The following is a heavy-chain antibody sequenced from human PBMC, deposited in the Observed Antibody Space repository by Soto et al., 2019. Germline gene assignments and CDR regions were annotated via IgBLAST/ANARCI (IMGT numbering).Heavy chain of an antibody. V-gene: IGHV4-31*03. CDR1: GGSVSSNIYY. CDR3: ARDRLGDFWSGYYCPPYYGMDV. CDR2: IYYSGST. J-gene: IGHJ6*02. D-gene: IGHD3-3*01. Sequence: PSDALSLTCRVSGGSVSSNIYYWPRLSQHPGKGPEWIGYIYYSGSTYYNPSLKSRVTISVDTSKNQFSLKLSSVTAADTAVYYCARDRLGDFWSGYYCPPYYGMDVWGQGTTVTVSS.